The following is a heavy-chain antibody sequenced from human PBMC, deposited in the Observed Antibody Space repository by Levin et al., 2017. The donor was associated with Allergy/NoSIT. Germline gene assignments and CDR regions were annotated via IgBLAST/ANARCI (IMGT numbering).Heavy chain of an antibody. V-gene: IGHV3-33*01. D-gene: IGHD1-26*01. Sequence: GGSLRLSCAASGFTFSSYGMHWVRQAPGKGLEWVAVIWYDGSNKYYADSVKGRFTISRDNSKNTLYLQMNSLRAEDTAVYYCARDGQLLTAPEYFQHWGQGTLVTVSS. J-gene: IGHJ1*01. CDR2: IWYDGSNK. CDR3: ARDGQLLTAPEYFQH. CDR1: GFTFSSYG.